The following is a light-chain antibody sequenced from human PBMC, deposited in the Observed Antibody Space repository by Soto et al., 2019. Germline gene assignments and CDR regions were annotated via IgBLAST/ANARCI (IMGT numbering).Light chain of an antibody. V-gene: IGKV4-1*01. CDR2: WAS. CDR3: QQYYNTPWT. J-gene: IGKJ1*01. CDR1: QTLLYSSNSKSY. Sequence: DFVMTHSPDSLAVSLGERATINCKSSQTLLYSSNSKSYLAWYQQKPGQSPKLLIHWASTRESGVPDRFSGSGSGTDFTLTIDSLQAEDVAVYYCQQYYNTPWTFGQGTKVDIK.